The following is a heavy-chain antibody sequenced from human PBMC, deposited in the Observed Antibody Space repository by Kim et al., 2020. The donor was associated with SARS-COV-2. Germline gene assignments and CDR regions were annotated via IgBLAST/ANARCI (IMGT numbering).Heavy chain of an antibody. V-gene: IGHV4-34*01. CDR3: SGRVCSWSTFYIQYYYYG. CDR1: SESFNAYY. J-gene: IGHJ6*01. CDR2: IDRSGRN. D-gene: IGHD3-3*01. Sequence: SETLCLTCAVYSESFNAYYWGWIRQAPGKGLEWIGEIDRSGRNNYYPSLKSRVIMSVDTFRKQSLLKLTSVIAADTAVVYCSGRVCSWSTFYIQYYYYG.